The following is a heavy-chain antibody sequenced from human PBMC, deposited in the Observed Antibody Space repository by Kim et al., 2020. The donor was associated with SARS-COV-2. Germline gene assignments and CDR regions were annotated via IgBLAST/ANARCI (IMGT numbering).Heavy chain of an antibody. CDR3: ARGKGFSSSWYYFDY. CDR1: GYTFTGYY. CDR2: INPNSGGT. J-gene: IGHJ4*02. V-gene: IGHV1-2*04. Sequence: ASVKVSCKASGYTFTGYYMHWVRQAPGQGLEWMGWINPNSGGTNYAQKFQGWVTMTRDTSISTAYMELSRLRSDDTAVYYCARGKGFSSSWYYFDYWGQGTLVTVSS. D-gene: IGHD6-13*01.